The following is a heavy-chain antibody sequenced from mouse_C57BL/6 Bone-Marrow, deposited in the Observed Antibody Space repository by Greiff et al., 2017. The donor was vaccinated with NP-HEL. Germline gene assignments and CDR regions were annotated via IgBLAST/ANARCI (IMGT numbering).Heavy chain of an antibody. D-gene: IGHD2-2*01. CDR2: IYPGSGST. CDR3: ARSDYGYDGYYFDY. V-gene: IGHV1-55*01. CDR1: GYTFTSYW. J-gene: IGHJ2*01. Sequence: QVQLQQPGAELVKPGASVKMSCKASGYTFTSYWITWVKQRPGQGLEWIGDIYPGSGSTNYNEKFKSKATLTVDTSSSTAYMQLSSLTSEDSAVYYCARSDYGYDGYYFDYWGQGTTLTVSS.